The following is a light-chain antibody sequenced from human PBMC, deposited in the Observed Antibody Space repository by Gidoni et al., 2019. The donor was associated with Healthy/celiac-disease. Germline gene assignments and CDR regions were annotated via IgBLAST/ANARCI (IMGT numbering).Light chain of an antibody. CDR1: QSISSW. V-gene: IGKV1-5*03. CDR3: QQYNSYPGLT. J-gene: IGKJ4*01. Sequence: DIQMTQSPSTLSASVGDRVTITCRASQSISSWLAWYQQKPGKAPKLLIYKASSLESGVPSRFSGSGSGTEFTLTISSLQPDDFATYYCQQYNSYPGLTCGGGTKVESK. CDR2: KAS.